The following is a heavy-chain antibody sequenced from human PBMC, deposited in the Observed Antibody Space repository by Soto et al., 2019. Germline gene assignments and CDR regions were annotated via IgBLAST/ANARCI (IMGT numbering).Heavy chain of an antibody. Sequence: QVQLVQSGAEVKKPGSSVKVSCKASGGTFSSYAISWVRQAPGQGLEWMGGIIPIFGTANYAQKFQGRVXITADESTSTXXMXLXXLRSEDTAVYYCASEVKDGYKLKWEDHWYYYGMDVWGQGTTVTVSS. CDR3: ASEVKDGYKLKWEDHWYYYGMDV. V-gene: IGHV1-69*12. D-gene: IGHD5-12*01. CDR1: GGTFSSYA. J-gene: IGHJ6*02. CDR2: IIPIFGTA.